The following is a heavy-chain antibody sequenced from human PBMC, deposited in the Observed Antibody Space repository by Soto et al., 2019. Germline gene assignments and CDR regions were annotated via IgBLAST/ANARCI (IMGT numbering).Heavy chain of an antibody. CDR1: GLTFSSYT. CDR3: ASILIIGTTRGSYFDY. V-gene: IGHV3-21*01. Sequence: EVQWVESGGGLVKPGGSLRLSCAASGLTFSSYTMNWVRQAPGKGLEWVSSISSSSSYIYYADSVKGRCTISRDNAKNSLYLQMNGLRAEDTAVYYCASILIIGTTRGSYFDYWGKGTMVTVSS. CDR2: ISSSSSYI. J-gene: IGHJ4*02. D-gene: IGHD1-20*01.